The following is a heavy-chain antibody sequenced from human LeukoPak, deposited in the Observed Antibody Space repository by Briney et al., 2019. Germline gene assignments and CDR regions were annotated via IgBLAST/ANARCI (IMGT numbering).Heavy chain of an antibody. CDR1: GYTFTSYY. CDR2: INPTGGST. D-gene: IGHD5-18*01. V-gene: IGHV1-46*01. J-gene: IGHJ4*02. Sequence: GASVKVSCKASGYTFTSYYMHWVRQAPGQGLEWMGLINPTGGSTGYAQKFQGRVTMTRDMSTSTDYMELSSLRSEDTAVYYCASVTLHRGYSYGYYFDYWGQGTLVTVSS. CDR3: ASVTLHRGYSYGYYFDY.